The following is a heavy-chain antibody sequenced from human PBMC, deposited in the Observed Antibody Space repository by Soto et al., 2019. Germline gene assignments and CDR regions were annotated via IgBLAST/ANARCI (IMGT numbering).Heavy chain of an antibody. D-gene: IGHD5-18*01. CDR3: ARATGMDTAMVTDPAGGCDY. Sequence: QVQLVQSGAEVKKPGASVKVSCKASGYTFTGYYMHWVRQAPGQGLEWMGWINPNSGGTNYAQKFQGWVSRAGATSISTAYMVRSRLGSDDTAVYYCARATGMDTAMVTDPAGGCDYWGQGTLVTVSS. CDR2: INPNSGGT. J-gene: IGHJ4*02. V-gene: IGHV1-2*04. CDR1: GYTFTGYY.